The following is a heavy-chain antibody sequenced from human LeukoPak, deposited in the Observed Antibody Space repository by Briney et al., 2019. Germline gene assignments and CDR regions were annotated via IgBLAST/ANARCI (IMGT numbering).Heavy chain of an antibody. CDR2: IYPGDSDT. D-gene: IGHD3-3*01. CDR1: GYSFTSYW. V-gene: IGHV5-51*01. Sequence: GESLKISCKGSGYSFTSYWIGWVRQMPGKGLEWMGIIYPGDSDTRYSPSFQGQVTISADKSISTAYLQWSSLKASDTAMYYCARHFPGDFWSGYHIDYWGQGTLVTVSS. CDR3: ARHFPGDFWSGYHIDY. J-gene: IGHJ4*02.